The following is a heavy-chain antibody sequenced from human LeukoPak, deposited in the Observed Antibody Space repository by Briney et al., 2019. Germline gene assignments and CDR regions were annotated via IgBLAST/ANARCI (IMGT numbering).Heavy chain of an antibody. CDR3: ARAEYYYDSRWAFDI. V-gene: IGHV4-34*01. D-gene: IGHD3-22*01. CDR2: INHSGST. J-gene: IGHJ3*02. CDR1: GGSFSGYY. Sequence: PSETLSLTCAVYGGSFSGYYWSWIRQPPGKGREWIGEINHSGSTNYNPSLKSRVTISVDTSKNQFSLKLSSVTAADTAVYYCARAEYYYDSRWAFDIWGKGTMVTVSS.